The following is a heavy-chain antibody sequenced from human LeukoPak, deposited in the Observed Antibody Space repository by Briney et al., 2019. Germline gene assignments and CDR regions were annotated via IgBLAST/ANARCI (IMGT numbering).Heavy chain of an antibody. D-gene: IGHD3-10*01. Sequence: PSETLSLTCAVYGGSFSGYYWSWIRQPPGKGLEWIGEINHSGSTNYNPSLKSRVTISVDTSKNQFSLKLSSVIVADTAVYYCARDSGTTGEVKFDPWGQGTLVTVSS. V-gene: IGHV4-34*01. CDR1: GGSFSGYY. CDR2: INHSGST. CDR3: ARDSGTTGEVKFDP. J-gene: IGHJ5*02.